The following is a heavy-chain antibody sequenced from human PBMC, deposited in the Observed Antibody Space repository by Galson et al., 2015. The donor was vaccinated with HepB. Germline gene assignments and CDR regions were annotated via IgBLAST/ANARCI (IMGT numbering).Heavy chain of an antibody. V-gene: IGHV3-33*01. J-gene: IGHJ3*02. CDR3: ARISGYKGDALDM. D-gene: IGHD5-12*01. CDR1: GFAFSNNG. CDR2: IWHDGSAK. Sequence: SLRLSCAASGFAFSNNGMHWVRQAPGKGLEWVAVIWHDGSAKKYADSVKARFMISRDNSKNMLYLAMNNLRAEDTALYYCARISGYKGDALDMWGQGTMVTVSS.